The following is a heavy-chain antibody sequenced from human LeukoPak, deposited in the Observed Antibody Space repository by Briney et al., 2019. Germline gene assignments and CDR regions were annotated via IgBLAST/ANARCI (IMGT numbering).Heavy chain of an antibody. D-gene: IGHD6-13*01. CDR2: ISSSGSGGNT. V-gene: IGHV3-23*01. Sequence: GGSLRLSCAASGVTLSSYAMSWARQAPGKGLEWVSGISSSGSGGNTYYADSVKGRFTISRDNSKNTLYLQMHSLKIEDTAVYYCATRQKQLVNVDYWGQGALVTVSS. J-gene: IGHJ4*02. CDR1: GVTLSSYA. CDR3: ATRQKQLVNVDY.